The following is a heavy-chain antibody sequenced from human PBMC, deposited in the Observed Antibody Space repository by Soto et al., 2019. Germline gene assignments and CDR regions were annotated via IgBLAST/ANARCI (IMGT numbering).Heavy chain of an antibody. Sequence: PSETLSLTCTVSGGSISSSSYYWGWIRQPPGKGLEWIGSIYYSGSTYYNPSLKSRVTISVDTSKNQFSLKLSSVTAADTAVYYCARQPAGTRQCTNGVCYDYYYYGMDVWGQGTTVTSP. CDR3: ARQPAGTRQCTNGVCYDYYYYGMDV. J-gene: IGHJ6*02. D-gene: IGHD2-8*01. V-gene: IGHV4-39*01. CDR2: IYYSGST. CDR1: GGSISSSSYY.